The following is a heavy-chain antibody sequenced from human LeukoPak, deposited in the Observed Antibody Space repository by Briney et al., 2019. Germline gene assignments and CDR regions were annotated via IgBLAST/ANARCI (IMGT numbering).Heavy chain of an antibody. J-gene: IGHJ5*02. CDR1: GGTFSSYA. V-gene: IGHV1-69*04. D-gene: IGHD2-2*01. CDR3: ARDLRYCSSTSCYQGDGFDP. CDR2: IIPIFGIA. Sequence: SSVKVSCKASGGTFSSYAISWVRQAPGQGLEWMGRIIPIFGIANYAQKFQGRVTITADKSTSTAYMELSSLRYEHTAVYYCARDLRYCSSTSCYQGDGFDPWGQGTLVTVSS.